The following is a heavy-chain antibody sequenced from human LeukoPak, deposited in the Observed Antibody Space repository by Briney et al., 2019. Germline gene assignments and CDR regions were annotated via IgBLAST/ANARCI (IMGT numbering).Heavy chain of an antibody. CDR3: ARGYYDILTGYNYYYYYMDV. CDR1: GGSISSYY. Sequence: SETLSLTCTVSGGSISSYYWSWMRQPPGKGLEWIGYIYYSGSTNYNPSLKSRVTISVDTSKKQFSLKLSSVTAADTAVYYCARGYYDILTGYNYYYYYMDVWGKGTTVTVSS. D-gene: IGHD3-9*01. J-gene: IGHJ6*03. CDR2: IYYSGST. V-gene: IGHV4-59*01.